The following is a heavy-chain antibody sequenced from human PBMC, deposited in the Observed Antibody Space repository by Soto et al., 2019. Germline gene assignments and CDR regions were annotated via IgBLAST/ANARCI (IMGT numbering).Heavy chain of an antibody. J-gene: IGHJ3*02. V-gene: IGHV4-34*01. Sequence: QVQLQQWGAGLLKPSETLSLTCAVYGGFVTSGSYYWSWIRQPPGKGLEWIGEMSHSGGTHFNPSLKSRVTISVDTSKKQFTRKMSSVTAADTALYYCARVERGTATTGVDAFEIWGPGTMVTVSS. D-gene: IGHD1-1*01. CDR2: MSHSGGT. CDR3: ARVERGTATTGVDAFEI. CDR1: GGFVTSGSYY.